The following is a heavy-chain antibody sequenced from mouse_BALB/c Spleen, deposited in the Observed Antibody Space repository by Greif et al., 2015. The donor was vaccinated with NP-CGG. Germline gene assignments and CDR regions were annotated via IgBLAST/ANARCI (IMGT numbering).Heavy chain of an antibody. J-gene: IGHJ4*01. D-gene: IGHD1-1*01. CDR2: IFPGTGTT. V-gene: IGHV1S132*01. CDR1: GYTFTSYW. Sequence: QVQLKESGAELVKPGASVKLSCKTSGYTFTSYWIQWVKQRPGQGLGWIGEIFPGTGTTYYNEKFEGKATLTIDTSSSTAYMQLSSLTSEDSAVYVCARDGLLLRSSDYAMDYWGRNLSHRLL. CDR3: ARDGLLLRSSDYAMDY.